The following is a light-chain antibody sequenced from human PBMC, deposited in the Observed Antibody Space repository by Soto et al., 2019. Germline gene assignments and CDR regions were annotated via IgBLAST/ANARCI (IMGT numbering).Light chain of an antibody. CDR2: DVS. Sequence: EIVLTQSPATLSLSPGERATLSCRASETVNSYLAWYQQKPGQAPRLLIYDVSKRATGITARFSGSGSGTDFTLAISSLEPDDFAVYYCQHRSSWPFTFGPGTKVEIK. CDR1: ETVNSY. CDR3: QHRSSWPFT. J-gene: IGKJ3*01. V-gene: IGKV3-11*01.